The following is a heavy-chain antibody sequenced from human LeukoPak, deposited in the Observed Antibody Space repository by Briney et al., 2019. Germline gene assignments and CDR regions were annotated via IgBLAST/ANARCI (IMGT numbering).Heavy chain of an antibody. D-gene: IGHD2-2*01. J-gene: IGHJ4*02. CDR2: ISYDSSNK. Sequence: PGGSLRLSCAASGFTFTNYAMHWVRQAPGKGLEWVAVISYDSSNKYYADSVKGRFTISRDNSQNTLYLETNSLRVEDTAMFHCAAAYCSTTACSPLAYWGQGILVTVSS. CDR3: AAAYCSTTACSPLAY. V-gene: IGHV3-30*03. CDR1: GFTFTNYA.